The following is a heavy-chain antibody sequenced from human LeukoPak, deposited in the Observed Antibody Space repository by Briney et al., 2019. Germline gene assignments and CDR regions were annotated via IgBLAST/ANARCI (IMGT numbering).Heavy chain of an antibody. CDR3: ARVLAHLVDY. J-gene: IGHJ4*02. Sequence: PSQTLSLTCAVSGGSISSGGYSWSWIRQPPGKGLEWIGYIYHSGSTYYNPSLKSRVTISVDTSKNQFSLKLSSVTAADTAVYYCARVLAHLVDYWGQGTLVTVSS. CDR1: GGSISSGGYS. CDR2: IYHSGST. D-gene: IGHD2/OR15-2a*01. V-gene: IGHV4-30-2*05.